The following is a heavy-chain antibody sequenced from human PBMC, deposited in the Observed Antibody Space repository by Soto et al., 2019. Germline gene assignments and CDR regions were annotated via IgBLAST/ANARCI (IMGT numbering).Heavy chain of an antibody. CDR1: GYTFTGYA. D-gene: IGHD6-19*01. Sequence: ASVQVSCKASGYTFTGYAMHWVRQAPGQRLEWMGWINAGNGNTKYSQKFQGRVTITRDTSASTAYMELSSLRSEDTAVYYCARTKSGSSGWYYWGQGTLVTVSS. CDR3: ARTKSGSSGWYY. CDR2: INAGNGNT. J-gene: IGHJ4*02. V-gene: IGHV1-3*01.